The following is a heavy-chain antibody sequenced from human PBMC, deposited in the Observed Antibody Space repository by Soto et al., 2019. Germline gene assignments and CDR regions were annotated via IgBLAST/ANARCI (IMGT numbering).Heavy chain of an antibody. CDR3: TGRFYYSS. V-gene: IGHV3-74*01. D-gene: IGHD3-10*01. Sequence: EVQLVESRGGLAQPGGSLRLSCLTSGDTLSGHWMHWVRQSPGKGLVWVAGLTSDGTTTIYADSVKGRFTISRDNGKNTGYLQMDSLRVEDTAVYYCTGRFYYSSWGQGILVTVSS. CDR1: GDTLSGHW. CDR2: LTSDGTTT. J-gene: IGHJ5*02.